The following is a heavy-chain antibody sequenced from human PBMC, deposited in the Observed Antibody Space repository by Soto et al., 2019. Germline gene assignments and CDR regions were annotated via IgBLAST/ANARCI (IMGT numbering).Heavy chain of an antibody. Sequence: LETLSLTCTVSGGSISSYYWSWIRQPPGKGLEWIGYIYYSGITNYNPSLKSRVTISVDTSKNQFSLKLSSVTAADTAVYYCARYESNYYYGMDVWGQGTTVT. J-gene: IGHJ6*02. D-gene: IGHD3-16*01. CDR2: IYYSGIT. CDR1: GGSISSYY. CDR3: ARYESNYYYGMDV. V-gene: IGHV4-59*01.